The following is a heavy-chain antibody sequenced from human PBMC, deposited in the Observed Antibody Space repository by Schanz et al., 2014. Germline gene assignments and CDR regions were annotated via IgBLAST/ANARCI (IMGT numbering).Heavy chain of an antibody. CDR2: ISHDGSNK. Sequence: QVHLVESGGGVVRPGGSLRLSCAASRFTFNAYDMYWIRQAPGKGLEWVALISHDGSNKNSADSVKGRFTISRDNSKNSLYLQMNSLRTEDTALYYCAKDSRGSSFDMDVWGQGTTVTVSS. CDR1: RFTFNAYD. CDR3: AKDSRGSSFDMDV. J-gene: IGHJ6*02. D-gene: IGHD1-26*01. V-gene: IGHV3-30*18.